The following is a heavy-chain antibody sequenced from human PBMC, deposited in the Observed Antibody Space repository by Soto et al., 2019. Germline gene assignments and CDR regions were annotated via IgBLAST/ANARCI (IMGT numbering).Heavy chain of an antibody. J-gene: IGHJ6*02. CDR1: GGSISSGGYY. CDR2: IYYSGST. D-gene: IGHD6-6*01. Sequence: SETLSLTCTVSGGSISSGGYYWSWIRQHPGKGLEWIGYIYYSGSTYYNPSLKSRVTISVDTSKNQFSLKLSSVTAADTAVYYCAREDYSSSSSFYYGMDFWGQGTTVTVSS. V-gene: IGHV4-31*03. CDR3: AREDYSSSSSFYYGMDF.